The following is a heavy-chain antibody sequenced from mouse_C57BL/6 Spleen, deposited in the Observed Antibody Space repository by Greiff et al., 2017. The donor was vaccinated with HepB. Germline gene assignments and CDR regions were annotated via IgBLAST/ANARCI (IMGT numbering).Heavy chain of an antibody. Sequence: EVMLVESGGGLVKPGGSLKLSCAASGFTFSSYAMSWVRQTPEKRLEWVATISDGGSYTYYPDNVKGRFTISRDNAKNKLYLQMSHLKSEDTAMYYCARDGGYYYFDYWGQGTTLTVSS. J-gene: IGHJ2*01. D-gene: IGHD2-3*01. V-gene: IGHV5-4*01. CDR3: ARDGGYYYFDY. CDR1: GFTFSSYA. CDR2: ISDGGSYT.